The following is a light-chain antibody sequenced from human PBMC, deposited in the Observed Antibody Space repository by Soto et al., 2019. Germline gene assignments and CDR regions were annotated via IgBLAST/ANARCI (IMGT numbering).Light chain of an antibody. Sequence: EIVLTQSPGTLSWSAGEGATLSWRASQNVDSNYLAWYQQKHGQAPRIILFGASGRATGIPDRFSGGGYGTDFNLTISRLETEDLAVYYCHQYDNAPQTYGQGTTVDI. CDR3: HQYDNAPQT. J-gene: IGKJ2*01. CDR1: QNVDSNY. V-gene: IGKV3-20*01. CDR2: GAS.